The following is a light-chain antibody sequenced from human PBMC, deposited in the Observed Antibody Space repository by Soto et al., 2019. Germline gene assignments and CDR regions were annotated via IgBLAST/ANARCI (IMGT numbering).Light chain of an antibody. V-gene: IGKV2D-29*01. CDR1: QSLLHSSGKTS. Sequence: IVMTQTPLSLSVTPGQPASISCKSSQSLLHSSGKTSLYWYLKKPGQPPQLLISGVSNRISGVPDRFSGSGSGTDFTLIISRVEAEDVGVYYCLQSIELPLTFGGGTNVEIK. CDR3: LQSIELPLT. CDR2: GVS. J-gene: IGKJ4*01.